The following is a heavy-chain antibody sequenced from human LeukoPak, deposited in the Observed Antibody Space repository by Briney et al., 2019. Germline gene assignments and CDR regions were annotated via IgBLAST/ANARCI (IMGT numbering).Heavy chain of an antibody. CDR2: ISAYNGNT. Sequence: ASVKVSCKASGYTFTSYGISWVRQAPGQGLDWMGWISAYNGNTNYAQKLQGRVTMTTDTSTSTAYMELRSLRSDDTAVYYCARDRDYGDYPPWRFDYWGQGTLVTVSS. V-gene: IGHV1-18*01. J-gene: IGHJ4*02. CDR1: GYTFTSYG. CDR3: ARDRDYGDYPPWRFDY. D-gene: IGHD4-17*01.